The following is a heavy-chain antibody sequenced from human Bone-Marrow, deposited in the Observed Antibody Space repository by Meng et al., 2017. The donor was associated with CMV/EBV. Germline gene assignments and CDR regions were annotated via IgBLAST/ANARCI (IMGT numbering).Heavy chain of an antibody. J-gene: IGHJ4*02. CDR2: ISGSGGST. Sequence: GESLKISCASSGFTFSSYAMSWVRQAPGKGLEWVSAISGSGGSTYYADSVKGRFTISRDNSKNTLYLQKNSLSAEDTAVYYCTTDPVLMVYATDYWGQGTLVTVSS. CDR1: GFTFSSYA. V-gene: IGHV3-23*01. CDR3: TTDPVLMVYATDY. D-gene: IGHD2-8*01.